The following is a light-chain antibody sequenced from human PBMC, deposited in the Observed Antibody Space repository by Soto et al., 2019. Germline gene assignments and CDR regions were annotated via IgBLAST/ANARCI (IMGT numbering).Light chain of an antibody. CDR2: DTN. V-gene: IGLV1-51*01. CDR1: SSNIENNF. CDR3: GTWDSSLSAHV. J-gene: IGLJ1*01. Sequence: QSVLTQPPSVSAAPGQKVTISCSGSSSNIENNFVSWYQQLPGTAPKLLIYDTNNRPSGIPDRFSGSKSGTSATLGITGLQTGDEADFYCGTWDSSLSAHVFGTGTKVTVL.